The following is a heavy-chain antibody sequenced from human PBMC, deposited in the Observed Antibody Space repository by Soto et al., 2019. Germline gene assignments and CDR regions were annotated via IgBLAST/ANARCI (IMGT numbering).Heavy chain of an antibody. CDR2: INAGNGNT. Sequence: ASVKVSCKASGYTFTSYAMHWVRQAPGQRLEWTGWINAGNGNTKYSQKFQGRVTITRDTSASTAYMELSSLRSEDTAVYYCARRIAAAGTHYFDYWGQGTLVTVSS. V-gene: IGHV1-3*01. CDR1: GYTFTSYA. J-gene: IGHJ4*02. CDR3: ARRIAAAGTHYFDY. D-gene: IGHD6-13*01.